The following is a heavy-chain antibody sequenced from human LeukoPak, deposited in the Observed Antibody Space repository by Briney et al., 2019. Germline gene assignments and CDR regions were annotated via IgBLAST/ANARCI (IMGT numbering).Heavy chain of an antibody. D-gene: IGHD4-23*01. V-gene: IGHV3-30*04. CDR3: AKDRLPVVRWDFQH. CDR2: ISYDGSHG. CDR1: GFTFSSYA. Sequence: GRSLRLSCAVFGFTFSSYAMHWVRQAPGKGLEWVAVISYDGSHGSYADSVKGRFTISRDNSKSTLFLQMNSLRAEDTAVYYCAKDRLPVVRWDFQHWGQGTLVTVSS. J-gene: IGHJ1*01.